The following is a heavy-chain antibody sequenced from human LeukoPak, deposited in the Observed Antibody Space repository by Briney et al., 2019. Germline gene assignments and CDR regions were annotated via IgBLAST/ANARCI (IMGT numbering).Heavy chain of an antibody. V-gene: IGHV3-23*01. J-gene: IGHJ4*02. CDR1: GFTFSSYA. CDR2: ISGSGGGT. CDR3: AKGLVVVVPAD. Sequence: GGSLRLSCAASGFTFSSYAMSWVRQAPGKGLEWVSTISGSGGGTYYAESVKGRFTISRDNSKNMLYLQMNSLRAEDTAVYYCAKGLVVVVPADWGQGTLATVS. D-gene: IGHD2-2*01.